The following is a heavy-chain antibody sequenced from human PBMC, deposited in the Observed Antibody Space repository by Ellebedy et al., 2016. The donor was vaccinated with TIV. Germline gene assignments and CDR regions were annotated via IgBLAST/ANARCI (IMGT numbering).Heavy chain of an antibody. J-gene: IGHJ6*02. D-gene: IGHD6-19*01. Sequence: AASVKVSCKASGYTFTNYGISWVRQAPGQGLELMGWISGYNGNTNYAQKLQGRVTMTEDTSTDTAYMELSSLRSEDTAVYYCATDITGAVAGYYYYGMDVWGQGTTVTVSS. V-gene: IGHV1-18*01. CDR1: GYTFTNYG. CDR3: ATDITGAVAGYYYYGMDV. CDR2: ISGYNGNT.